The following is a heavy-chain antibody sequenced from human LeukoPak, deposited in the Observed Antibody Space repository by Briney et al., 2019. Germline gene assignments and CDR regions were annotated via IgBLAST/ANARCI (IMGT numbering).Heavy chain of an antibody. CDR3: ARDKLDSSGYSPSTWFDP. CDR2: IKPDGSDK. J-gene: IGHJ5*02. D-gene: IGHD6-19*01. Sequence: GGSLRLSCAASGFTFSGYWMSWVRQAPGKELEWVAIIKPDGSDKHYVDSVKGRFTISRDNAKNSLYLQMNSLRAEDTAVYYCARDKLDSSGYSPSTWFDPWGQGTLVTVSS. V-gene: IGHV3-7*01. CDR1: GFTFSGYW.